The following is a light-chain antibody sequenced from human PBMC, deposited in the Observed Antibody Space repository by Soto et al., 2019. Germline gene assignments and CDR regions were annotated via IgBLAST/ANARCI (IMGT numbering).Light chain of an antibody. CDR3: QQYDNLPPFT. J-gene: IGKJ3*01. Sequence: DIQMTQSPSSLSASVGDRVTITCQASQAFSNYLNWYQQKPGKAPKLLIYDASNLETGVPSRFSGSGSGTDFTFTISSLQPEDIATYYCQQYDNLPPFTFGPGTKVDIK. V-gene: IGKV1-33*01. CDR1: QAFSNY. CDR2: DAS.